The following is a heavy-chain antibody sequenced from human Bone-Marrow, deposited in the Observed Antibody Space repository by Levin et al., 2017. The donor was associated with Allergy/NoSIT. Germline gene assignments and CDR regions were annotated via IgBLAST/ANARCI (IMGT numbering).Heavy chain of an antibody. CDR2: IDTSSTYT. D-gene: IGHD1-26*01. V-gene: IGHV3-11*05. J-gene: IGHJ3*02. Sequence: SCAASGFIFGDYYMNWIRQAPGKGLEWVSYIDTSSTYTNYGDSVRGRFTISRDNAKNSLYLQMNSLRAEDTAVYFCARDGIMGADAFDIWGQGTMVTVSS. CDR3: ARDGIMGADAFDI. CDR1: GFIFGDYY.